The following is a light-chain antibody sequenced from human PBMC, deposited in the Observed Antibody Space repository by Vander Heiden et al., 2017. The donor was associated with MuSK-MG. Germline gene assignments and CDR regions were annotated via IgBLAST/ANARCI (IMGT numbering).Light chain of an antibody. Sequence: EIVLTQSPGTLSLSPGERATLSCRASQSVRSSYLAWYQQKPGQAPSLLIFDASSRATGIQDRFSGSGSGTDFTLTISRLEPEDVAVYYCQHYGSSPPVTFGQRTRLQIK. CDR1: QSVRSSY. CDR2: DAS. CDR3: QHYGSSPPVT. V-gene: IGKV3-20*01. J-gene: IGKJ5*01.